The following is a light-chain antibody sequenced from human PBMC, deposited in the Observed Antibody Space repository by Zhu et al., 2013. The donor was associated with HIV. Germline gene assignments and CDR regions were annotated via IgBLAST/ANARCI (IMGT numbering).Light chain of an antibody. CDR3: QHVNSNAA. CDR1: QGISSY. Sequence: DIHLTQSPSFLSASVGDRVTITCRASQGISSYLAWYQQKPGKAPKLLVYAASTTQSGVPSRFGGRGSGTEFTLTITSLQPDDFATYYCQHVNSNAAFGPGTKVDV. J-gene: IGKJ3*01. CDR2: AAS. V-gene: IGKV1-9*01.